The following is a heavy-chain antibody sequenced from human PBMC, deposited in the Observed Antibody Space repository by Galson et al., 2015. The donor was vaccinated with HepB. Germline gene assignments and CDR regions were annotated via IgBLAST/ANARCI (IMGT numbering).Heavy chain of an antibody. J-gene: IGHJ5*02. CDR3: ARSRWELLSWFDP. D-gene: IGHD1-26*01. Sequence: SLRLSCAASGVTFSSYSMNWVRQAPGKGLEWVSSISSSSSYIYYADSVKGRFTISRDNAKNSLYLQMNSLRAEDTAVYYCARSRWELLSWFDPWGQGTLVTVSS. CDR1: GVTFSSYS. CDR2: ISSSSSYI. V-gene: IGHV3-21*01.